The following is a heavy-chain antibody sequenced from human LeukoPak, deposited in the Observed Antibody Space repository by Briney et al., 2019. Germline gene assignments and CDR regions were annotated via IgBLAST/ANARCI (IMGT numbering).Heavy chain of an antibody. J-gene: IGHJ4*02. CDR3: AKGPNQWELLTLFDY. D-gene: IGHD1-26*01. CDR1: GFAFSSYA. V-gene: IGHV3-23*01. CDR2: ISGSGGST. Sequence: GESLKISCAASGFAFSSYAMSWVRQAPGKGLEWVSAISGSGGSTYYADSVKGRFTISRDNSKNTLYLQMNSLRAEDTAVYYCAKGPNQWELLTLFDYWGQGTLVTVSS.